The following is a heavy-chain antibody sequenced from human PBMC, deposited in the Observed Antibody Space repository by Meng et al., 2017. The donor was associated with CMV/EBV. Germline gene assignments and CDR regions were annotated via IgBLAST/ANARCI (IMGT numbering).Heavy chain of an antibody. V-gene: IGHV4-34*01. D-gene: IGHD2-2*01. CDR1: GGSFSGYY. CDR2: INHSGST. CDR3: ARVVPAAIGTIDY. Sequence: SETLSLTCAVYGGSFSGYYWSWIRQPPGKGLEWIGEINHSGSTNYNPSLKSRVTISVDTSKNQFSLKLSSVTAADTAVYYCARVVPAAIGTIDYWGQGTLVTV. J-gene: IGHJ4*02.